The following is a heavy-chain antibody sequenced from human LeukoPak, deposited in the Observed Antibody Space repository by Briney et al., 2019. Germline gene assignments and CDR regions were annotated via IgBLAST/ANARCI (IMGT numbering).Heavy chain of an antibody. J-gene: IGHJ6*02. CDR2: IQNSVLYRATI. V-gene: IGHV4-59*08. Sequence: SETLSLTCAVSGGSIGSFYWTWIRQPPGKGLEWIGYIQNSVLYRATIKSSPSLQSRVSLSIDTSKKQVSLTVNSVTAADTALYYCAGLTSTFYYSMDVWGPGTAVTVSS. CDR3: AGLTSTFYYSMDV. CDR1: GGSIGSFY. D-gene: IGHD2/OR15-2a*01.